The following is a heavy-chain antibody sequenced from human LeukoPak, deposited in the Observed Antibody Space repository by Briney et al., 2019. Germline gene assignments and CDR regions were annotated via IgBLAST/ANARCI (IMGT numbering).Heavy chain of an antibody. D-gene: IGHD1-26*01. Sequence: PGGSLRLSCAASGFTVSSNYMSWVRQAPGKGLEWVSVIYSGGSTYYADSVKGRFTISRDNSKNTLYLQMNSLRAEDTAVYYCASPILGALSRDYWGQGTLVTVSS. V-gene: IGHV3-53*01. CDR3: ASPILGALSRDY. CDR1: GFTVSSNY. J-gene: IGHJ4*02. CDR2: IYSGGST.